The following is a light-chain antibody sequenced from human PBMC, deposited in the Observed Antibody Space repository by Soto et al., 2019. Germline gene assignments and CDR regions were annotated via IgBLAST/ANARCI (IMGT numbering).Light chain of an antibody. CDR3: QQYGSSLFT. CDR1: QSVSTCY. V-gene: IGKV3-20*01. CDR2: VTS. Sequence: EIVLTQSAGTLSLSPPERATLSCRASQSVSTCYLAWYQQKPGQAPRLLIYVTSSRATGMPDRFSGSGSGTDFTLTISRLEPEDFAVYYCQQYGSSLFTFGPGTKVDIK. J-gene: IGKJ3*01.